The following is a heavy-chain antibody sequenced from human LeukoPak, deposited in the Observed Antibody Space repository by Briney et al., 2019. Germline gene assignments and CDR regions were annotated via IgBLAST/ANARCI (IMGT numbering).Heavy chain of an antibody. J-gene: IGHJ4*02. Sequence: GGSLRLSCAASGFTFSSNRMHWVRQAPGKGLVWVSRINEDGSTTNYADSVKGRSTIFRDNAKNTLYLQMNSLRAGDTAVYFCARRRYNWNAIDYWGQGTLVTVPS. CDR2: INEDGSTT. CDR1: GFTFSSNR. V-gene: IGHV3-74*01. CDR3: ARRRYNWNAIDY. D-gene: IGHD1-20*01.